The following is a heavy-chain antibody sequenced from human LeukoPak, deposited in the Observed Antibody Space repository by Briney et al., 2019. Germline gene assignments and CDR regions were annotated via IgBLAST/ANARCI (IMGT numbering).Heavy chain of an antibody. Sequence: SETLSLTCTVSGDSISSSNYYWGWIRQPPGKGLEWVGSIYYSGSTYYNPSLKSRVTISVDTSKNQFSLKLSSVTAADTAVYYCARHYPPYGSGSYYKGDDAFDIWGQGTMVTVSS. D-gene: IGHD3-10*01. J-gene: IGHJ3*02. CDR3: ARHYPPYGSGSYYKGDDAFDI. CDR1: GDSISSSNYY. CDR2: IYYSGST. V-gene: IGHV4-39*01.